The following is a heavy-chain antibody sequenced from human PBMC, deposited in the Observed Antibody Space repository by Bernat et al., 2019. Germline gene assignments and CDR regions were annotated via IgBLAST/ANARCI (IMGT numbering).Heavy chain of an antibody. V-gene: IGHV3-73*01. CDR3: VREMATIIGARSYGMDV. D-gene: IGHD5-12*01. CDR1: GFTFSGSA. J-gene: IGHJ6*02. CDR2: IRSKANSYAT. Sequence: VQLVESGGGLVQPGGSLKLSCAASGFTFSGSAMHWVRQASGKGLEWVGHIRSKANSYATAYAASVKGRFTISRDDSKNTAYLQMNSLKTEDTAVYYCVREMATIIGARSYGMDVWGQGTTVTVSS.